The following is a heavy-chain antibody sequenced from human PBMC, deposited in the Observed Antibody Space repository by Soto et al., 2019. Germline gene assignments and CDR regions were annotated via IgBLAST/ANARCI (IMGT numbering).Heavy chain of an antibody. CDR3: AKDDPGDFYSYYGLDV. J-gene: IGHJ6*02. CDR2: ITGSGTNT. Sequence: GVSLRLSCAASGFTISSYTMTWVRQASGKGLEWVSAITGSGTNTYYADSVKGRFTISTDKSTNTLYLQMSSLRAEDTAIYYCAKDDPGDFYSYYGLDVWGQGTTVTVSS. V-gene: IGHV3-23*01. D-gene: IGHD2-21*02. CDR1: GFTISSYT.